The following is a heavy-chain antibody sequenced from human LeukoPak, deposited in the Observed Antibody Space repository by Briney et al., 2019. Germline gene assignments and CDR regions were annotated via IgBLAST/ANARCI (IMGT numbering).Heavy chain of an antibody. D-gene: IGHD1-26*01. CDR1: GGTFSSYA. CDR2: IIPIFGTA. V-gene: IGHV1-69*01. CDR3: ARFGSSYYLVHDY. Sequence: SVKVSCKASGGTFSSYAISWVRQAPGQGLEWMGGIIPIFGTANYAQKFQGRVTITADQSTSTAYMELSSLRSEDTAVYYCARFGSSYYLVHDYWGQGTLVTVSS. J-gene: IGHJ4*02.